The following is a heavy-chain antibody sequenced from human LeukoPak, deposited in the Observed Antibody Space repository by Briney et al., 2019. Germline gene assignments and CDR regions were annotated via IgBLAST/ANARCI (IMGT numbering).Heavy chain of an antibody. CDR2: IYPDDSDT. Sequence: GESLKISCKGSGYKFPTYWIGWVRQMPGKGLEWMGIIYPDDSDTRYSPSFQGLVTISADKSISTAYLQWSSLKASDTAMYYCAIRYSGSYNDYWGQGTLVTVSS. V-gene: IGHV5-51*01. CDR3: AIRYSGSYNDY. CDR1: GYKFPTYW. D-gene: IGHD1-26*01. J-gene: IGHJ4*02.